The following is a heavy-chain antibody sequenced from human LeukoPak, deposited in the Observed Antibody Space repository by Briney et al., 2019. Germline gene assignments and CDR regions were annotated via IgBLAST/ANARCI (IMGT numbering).Heavy chain of an antibody. CDR2: INHSGST. CDR3: ARGGLLTY. CDR1: GGSISSSSYY. Sequence: SETLSLTCTVSGGSISSSSYYWGWIRQPPGKGLEWIGEINHSGSTNYNPSLKSRVTISVDTSKNQFSLKLSSVTAADTAVYYCARGGLLTYWGQGTLVTVSS. J-gene: IGHJ4*02. V-gene: IGHV4-39*07.